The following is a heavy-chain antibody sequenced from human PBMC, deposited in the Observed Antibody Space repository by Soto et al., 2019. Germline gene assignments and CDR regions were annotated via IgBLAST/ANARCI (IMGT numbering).Heavy chain of an antibody. CDR2: IYYSGST. CDR3: ARDRHVWGSYRYIDY. CDR1: GGSISSGGYY. V-gene: IGHV4-31*03. J-gene: IGHJ4*02. D-gene: IGHD3-16*02. Sequence: QVQLQESGPGLVKPSQTLSLTCTVSGGSISSGGYYWSWIRQHPGKGLEWIGYIYYSGSTYYNPSLKSRVTISVDTSKNQFSLKLSSVTAADTAVYYCARDRHVWGSYRYIDYWGQGTLVTVSS.